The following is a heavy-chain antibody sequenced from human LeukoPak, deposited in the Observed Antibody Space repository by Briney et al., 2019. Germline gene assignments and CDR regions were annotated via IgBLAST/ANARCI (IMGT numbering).Heavy chain of an antibody. CDR3: ARELVVVVPAAIRHNWFDP. D-gene: IGHD2-2*02. Sequence: SETLSLTCTVSGGSISSYYWSWIRQPPGKGLEWIGYIYYSGSTNYNPSLKSRVTISVDTSKNQFSLKLSSVTAADTVVYYCARELVVVVPAAIRHNWFDPWGQGTLVTVSS. CDR2: IYYSGST. CDR1: GGSISSYY. V-gene: IGHV4-59*01. J-gene: IGHJ5*02.